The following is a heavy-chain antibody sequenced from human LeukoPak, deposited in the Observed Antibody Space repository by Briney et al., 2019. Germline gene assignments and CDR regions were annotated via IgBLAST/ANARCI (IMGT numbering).Heavy chain of an antibody. CDR2: INHSGST. Sequence: SETLSLTCAVYGGSFSGYYWSWIRQPPGKGLEWIGEINHSGSTNYNPSLKSRVTISVDTSKNQFSLKLSSVTAADTAVYYCATRVSSSSWYYFDYWGQGTLVTVSS. CDR1: GGSFSGYY. CDR3: ATRVSSSSWYYFDY. V-gene: IGHV4-34*01. D-gene: IGHD6-13*01. J-gene: IGHJ4*02.